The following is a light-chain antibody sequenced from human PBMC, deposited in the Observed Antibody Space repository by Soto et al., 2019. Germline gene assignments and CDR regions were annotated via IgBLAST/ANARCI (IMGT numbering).Light chain of an antibody. V-gene: IGLV2-11*01. CDR1: SSDVGGYND. J-gene: IGLJ1*01. Sequence: QSALTQPRSVSGSPGQSVTISCTGTSSDVGGYNDVSWYQQHPGTAPKLMIYDVSMRPSGVPDRFSGSKSGNTASLTISGLQAEDEADYYCCSYAGSYTLYVFGTGTKLTVL. CDR2: DVS. CDR3: CSYAGSYTLYV.